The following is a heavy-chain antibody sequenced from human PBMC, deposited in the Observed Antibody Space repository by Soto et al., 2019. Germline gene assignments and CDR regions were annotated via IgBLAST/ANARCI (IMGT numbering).Heavy chain of an antibody. CDR3: APWFVAFDY. CDR1: GFTFSSYG. J-gene: IGHJ4*02. CDR2: ISYDGSNK. D-gene: IGHD3-10*01. V-gene: IGHV3-30*03. Sequence: QVQLVESGGGVVQPGRSLRLSCAASGFTFSSYGMHWVRQAPGKGLEWVAVISYDGSNKYYADSLKGRFTISRDNSKNPLYLQMNSLRAADTAVYYCAPWFVAFDYWGQGALVTVSS.